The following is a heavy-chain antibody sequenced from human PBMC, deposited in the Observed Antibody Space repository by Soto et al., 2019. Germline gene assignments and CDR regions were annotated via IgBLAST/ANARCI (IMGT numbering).Heavy chain of an antibody. Sequence: EVQLVESGGGWVQPGGSLKLSCSGSGFSFSDSAIHWVRQASGQGLEWVGRIRDKANNYATAYDVSVRGRFTISRDDSENTAYLQMNSLKTEDTAVYYCTRPPSGSYGDDSDYWGQGTLVTVSS. J-gene: IGHJ4*02. V-gene: IGHV3-73*02. CDR1: GFSFSDSA. CDR3: TRPPSGSYGDDSDY. D-gene: IGHD1-26*01. CDR2: IRDKANNYAT.